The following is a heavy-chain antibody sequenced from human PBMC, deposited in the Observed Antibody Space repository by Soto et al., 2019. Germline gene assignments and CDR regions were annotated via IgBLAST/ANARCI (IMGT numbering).Heavy chain of an antibody. D-gene: IGHD5-18*01. J-gene: IGHJ4*02. Sequence: QVQLVESGGGVVQPGRSPRLSCAASGFTFSSYAMHWVRQAPGKGLEWVAVISYDGSNKYYADSVKGRFTISRDNSKNTLYLQMNSLRAEDTAVYYCARDADRGSYGYIAYWGQGTLVTVSS. V-gene: IGHV3-30-3*01. CDR1: GFTFSSYA. CDR3: ARDADRGSYGYIAY. CDR2: ISYDGSNK.